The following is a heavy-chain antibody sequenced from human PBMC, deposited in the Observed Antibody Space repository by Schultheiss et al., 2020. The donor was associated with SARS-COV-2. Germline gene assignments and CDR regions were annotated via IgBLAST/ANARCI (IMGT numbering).Heavy chain of an antibody. CDR1: GFTFSSYA. CDR3: ARDAYYYDSSGYYGY. J-gene: IGHJ4*02. V-gene: IGHV3-30*04. D-gene: IGHD3-22*01. Sequence: GSLRLSCAASGFTFSSYAMHWVRQAPGKGLEWVAVISYDGSNKYYADSVKGRFTISRDNSKNTLYLQMNSLRAEDTAVYYCARDAYYYDSSGYYGYWGQGTLVTVSS. CDR2: ISYDGSNK.